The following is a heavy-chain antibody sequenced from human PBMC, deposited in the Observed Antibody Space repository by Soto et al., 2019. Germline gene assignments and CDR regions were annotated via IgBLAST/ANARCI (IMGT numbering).Heavy chain of an antibody. CDR3: TRYCSGGSCYRPDFDY. Sequence: PGGPLRLSCAAAGFTFSSYGMRWVRQAPGKGLEWVSAISGSGSSTYYADSVKGRFTISRDNSKNTLYLQMNSLRAEDTAVYYCTRYCSGGSCYRPDFDYWGQGTLVTVSS. V-gene: IGHV3-23*01. CDR1: GFTFSSYG. J-gene: IGHJ4*02. D-gene: IGHD2-15*01. CDR2: ISGSGSST.